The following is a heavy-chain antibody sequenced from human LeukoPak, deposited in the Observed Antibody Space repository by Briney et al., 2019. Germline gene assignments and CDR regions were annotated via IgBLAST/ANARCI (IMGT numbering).Heavy chain of an antibody. CDR2: ISRTSSI. CDR1: GFIFSSYA. Sequence: GGSLRLSCAASGFIFSSYAMNWIRQVPGKGLEWVSYISRTSSIYYSDSVRGRFTISRDNAKNSLYLQMNSLRDEDTAVYYCARDHDWGFDYWGQGILVAVSS. CDR3: ARDHDWGFDY. V-gene: IGHV3-48*02. J-gene: IGHJ4*02. D-gene: IGHD2-21*01.